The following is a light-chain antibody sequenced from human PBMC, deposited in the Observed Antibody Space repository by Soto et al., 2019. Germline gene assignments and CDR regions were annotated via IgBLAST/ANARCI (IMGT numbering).Light chain of an antibody. CDR3: QSYDSSTVV. CDR2: EDN. CDR1: SGTIASNY. Sequence: NFMLTQPHSVSESPGKTVTISCTRSSGTIASNYVQWYQQRPGSAPTTVIYEDNQRPSGVPDRFSGSTDGSSNSASLTISGLQTEDEADYYCQSYDSSTVVFGGGTK. J-gene: IGLJ2*01. V-gene: IGLV6-57*04.